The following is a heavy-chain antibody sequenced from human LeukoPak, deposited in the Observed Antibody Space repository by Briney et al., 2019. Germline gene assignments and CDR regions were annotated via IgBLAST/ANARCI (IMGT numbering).Heavy chain of an antibody. J-gene: IGHJ6*03. D-gene: IGHD3-3*01. Sequence: GSSVKVSCKASGGTFSSYAISWVRQAPGQGLEWMGGIIPIFGTANYAQKFQGRVTITTDESTSTAYMELSSLRSEDTAVYYCARGVSPYDFWSGQYYYYYMDVWGKGPRSPSP. V-gene: IGHV1-69*05. CDR1: GGTFSSYA. CDR2: IIPIFGTA. CDR3: ARGVSPYDFWSGQYYYYYMDV.